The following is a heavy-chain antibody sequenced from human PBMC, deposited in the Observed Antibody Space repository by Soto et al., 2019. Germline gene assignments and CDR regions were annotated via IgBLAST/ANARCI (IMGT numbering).Heavy chain of an antibody. J-gene: IGHJ1*01. D-gene: IGHD1-26*01. CDR2: ISNSGST. CDR3: ARGVLGASTEFQH. Sequence: SETLSSPFTVLGGSISSFHWSWIRQPPGKGLKWIGFISNSGSTNYNPSLKSRVTISLDTSKNQFSLKLSSVSAADTAVYYCARGVLGASTEFQHWGQGTPVTVSS. V-gene: IGHV4-59*01. CDR1: GGSISSFH.